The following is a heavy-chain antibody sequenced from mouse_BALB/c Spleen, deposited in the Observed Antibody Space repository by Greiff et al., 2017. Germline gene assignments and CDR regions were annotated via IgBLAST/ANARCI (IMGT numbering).Heavy chain of an antibody. CDR2: IWAGGST. CDR3: AREAYGYAMDY. Sequence: QVKLQQSGPGLVAPSQSLSITCTVSGFSLTSYGVHWVRQPPGKGLEWLGVIWAGGSTNYNSALMSRLSISKDNSKSQVFLKMNSLQTDDTAMYYCAREAYGYAMDYWGQGTSVTVSS. V-gene: IGHV2-9*02. J-gene: IGHJ4*01. CDR1: GFSLTSYG. D-gene: IGHD1-1*01.